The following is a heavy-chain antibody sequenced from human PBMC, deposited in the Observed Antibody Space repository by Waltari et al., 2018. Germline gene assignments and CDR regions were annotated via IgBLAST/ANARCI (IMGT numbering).Heavy chain of an antibody. D-gene: IGHD1-26*01. J-gene: IGHJ4*02. CDR3: ARDMAVGALDY. CDR1: GFTFSSYW. CDR2: IKQDGREK. V-gene: IGHV3-7*01. Sequence: EVQLVESGGGLVQPGGSLRLSCAASGFTFSSYWMSWVRQAPGKGLEWVANIKQDGREKYYVDSVKGRFTISRDNAKNSLYLQMNSLRAEDTAVYYCARDMAVGALDYWGQGTLVTVSS.